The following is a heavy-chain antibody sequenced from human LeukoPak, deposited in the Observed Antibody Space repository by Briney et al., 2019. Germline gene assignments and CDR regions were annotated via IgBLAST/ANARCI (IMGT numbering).Heavy chain of an antibody. Sequence: ASVKVSCKASGYTFTSYYMHWVRQAPGQGLEWMGIINPSGGSTSYAQKFQGRVTMTRDTSTSTVCMELSSLRSEDAALYYCARDGACRSTLDYWGQGTLVTVSS. CDR1: GYTFTSYY. D-gene: IGHD6-13*01. CDR3: ARDGACRSTLDY. J-gene: IGHJ4*02. V-gene: IGHV1-46*01. CDR2: INPSGGST.